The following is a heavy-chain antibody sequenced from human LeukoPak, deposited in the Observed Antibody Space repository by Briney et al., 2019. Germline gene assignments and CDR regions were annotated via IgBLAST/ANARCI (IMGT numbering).Heavy chain of an antibody. CDR3: ARVLPEYSSSSSKYYFDY. V-gene: IGHV4-59*08. J-gene: IGHJ4*02. Sequence: PSETLSLTCTVSGGSISSYYWSWIRQPPGKGLEWIGYIYYSGSTNYNPSLKSRVTISVDTSKNQFSLKLSSVTAADTAVYYCARVLPEYSSSSSKYYFDYWGQGTLVTVSS. CDR2: IYYSGST. CDR1: GGSISSYY. D-gene: IGHD6-6*01.